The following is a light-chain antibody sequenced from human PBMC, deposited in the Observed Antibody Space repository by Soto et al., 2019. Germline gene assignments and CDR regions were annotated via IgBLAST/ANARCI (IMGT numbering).Light chain of an antibody. Sequence: EIVLTQSPGTLSLSPGERATLSCRASQSVSSSYLAWNQQKPGQAPRLLIYGASSRATGIPDRFSGSGSGTDFTLTISRLEPEDFAVYYCQQYGSSPFGPGTKVDIK. J-gene: IGKJ3*01. CDR2: GAS. CDR3: QQYGSSP. CDR1: QSVSSSY. V-gene: IGKV3-20*01.